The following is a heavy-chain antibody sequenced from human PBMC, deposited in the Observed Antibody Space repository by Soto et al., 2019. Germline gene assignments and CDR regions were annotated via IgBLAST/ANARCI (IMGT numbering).Heavy chain of an antibody. Sequence: GGSLRLSCAASGFTFSGYAMSWVRQAPGKGLVWVSSITMSADGTYYTDSVKGRFTISRDSSKNTVFLQMNSLRAEDTAIYYLPRPPTSIDFPGPGLLVTLFS. CDR3: PRPPTSIDF. V-gene: IGHV3-23*01. J-gene: IGHJ4*02. CDR2: ITMSADGT. CDR1: GFTFSGYA.